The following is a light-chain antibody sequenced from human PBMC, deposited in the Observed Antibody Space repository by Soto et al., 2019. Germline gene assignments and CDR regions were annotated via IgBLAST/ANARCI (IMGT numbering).Light chain of an antibody. Sequence: EIVMTQSPATLSVSPGERATLSCRASQSVSSNLAWYQQKPGQAPRLLIYGASTRATGIPARFSGSGSGTDFTLTSSRLQSEHFVAYYCQQYNNWPFTFGRGTKVDIK. CDR1: QSVSSN. CDR3: QQYNNWPFT. CDR2: GAS. J-gene: IGKJ3*01. V-gene: IGKV3-15*01.